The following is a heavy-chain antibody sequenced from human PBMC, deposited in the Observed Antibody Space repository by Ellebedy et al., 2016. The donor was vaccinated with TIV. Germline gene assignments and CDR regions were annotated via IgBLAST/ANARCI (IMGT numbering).Heavy chain of an antibody. CDR3: ARVGIVVVINYYFDY. Sequence: GESLKISCAASGFTFSTYSMNWVRQAPGKGLEWVSSISSSTSYIYYADSVKGRFTISRDNAKNSLFLQMNSLRAEDTAVYYCARVGIVVVINYYFDYWGQGTLVTVSS. D-gene: IGHD3-22*01. V-gene: IGHV3-21*01. J-gene: IGHJ4*02. CDR1: GFTFSTYS. CDR2: ISSSTSYI.